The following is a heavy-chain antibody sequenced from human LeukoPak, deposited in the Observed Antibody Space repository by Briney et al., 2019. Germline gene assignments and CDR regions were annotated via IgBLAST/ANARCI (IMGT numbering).Heavy chain of an antibody. V-gene: IGHV4-59*01. CDR2: IYHSGST. CDR1: GGSISSYY. CDR3: ARESGSYYWYFDY. D-gene: IGHD1-26*01. Sequence: PSETLSLTCTVSGGSISSYYWSWIRQPPGKGLEWIGYIYHSGSTNYNPSLKSRVTISVDTSKNQFSLKLSSVTAADTAVYYCARESGSYYWYFDYWGQGTLVTVSS. J-gene: IGHJ4*02.